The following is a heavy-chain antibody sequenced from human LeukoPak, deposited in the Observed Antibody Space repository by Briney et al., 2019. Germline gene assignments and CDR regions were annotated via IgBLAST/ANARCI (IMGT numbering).Heavy chain of an antibody. CDR2: IYSGGST. CDR3: AREEYDILTGYLNWFDH. Sequence: GGSLRLSCEASGFTVSSNYMSWVRQAPGKGLEWVSVIYSGGSTYYADSVKGRFTISRDNSKNTLYLQMNSLRAEDTAVYYCAREEYDILTGYLNWFDHWGQGTLVTVSS. J-gene: IGHJ5*02. D-gene: IGHD3-9*01. CDR1: GFTVSSNY. V-gene: IGHV3-53*01.